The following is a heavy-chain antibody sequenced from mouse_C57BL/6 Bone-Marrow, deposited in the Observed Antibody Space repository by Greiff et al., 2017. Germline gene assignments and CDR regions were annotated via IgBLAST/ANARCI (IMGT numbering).Heavy chain of an antibody. D-gene: IGHD1-1*01. J-gene: IGHJ4*01. Sequence: VQLQQPGAELVKPGASVKMSCKASGYTFTSYWITWVKQRPGQGLEWIGDIYPGSGSTNYNEKFKSKATLTVDTSSSTAYMQLSSLTSEDSAVYYGARKDTTVVAEDAMDYWGQGTSVTVSS. CDR2: IYPGSGST. V-gene: IGHV1-55*01. CDR1: GYTFTSYW. CDR3: ARKDTTVVAEDAMDY.